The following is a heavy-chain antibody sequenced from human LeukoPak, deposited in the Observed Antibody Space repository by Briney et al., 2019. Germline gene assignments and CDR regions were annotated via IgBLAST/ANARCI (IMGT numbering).Heavy chain of an antibody. CDR3: TKDLNVDIVATIPAVGT. J-gene: IGHJ5*02. Sequence: GGSLRLSCAASGFTFSGSAMHWVRQASGKGLEWVGRIRSKANSYATAYAASVKGRFTISRDDSKNTAYLQMNSLKTEDTAVYYCTKDLNVDIVATIPAVGTWGQGTLVTVSS. CDR2: IRSKANSYAT. V-gene: IGHV3-73*01. CDR1: GFTFSGSA. D-gene: IGHD5-12*01.